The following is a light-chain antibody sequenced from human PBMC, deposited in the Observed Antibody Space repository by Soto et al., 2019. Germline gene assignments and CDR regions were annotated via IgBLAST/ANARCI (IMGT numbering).Light chain of an antibody. J-gene: IGKJ4*01. CDR1: QSVKVN. V-gene: IGKV3-15*01. CDR2: DAS. CDR3: QQYNSWPPLT. Sequence: EVVMTQSPATLSVSPGERATLSCRASQSVKVNLAWYQQKPGQAPRLLIYDASTRATGIPARFSGSGSGTEFTLTISRLQSEDFAVYYCQQYNSWPPLTFGGGTKVEIK.